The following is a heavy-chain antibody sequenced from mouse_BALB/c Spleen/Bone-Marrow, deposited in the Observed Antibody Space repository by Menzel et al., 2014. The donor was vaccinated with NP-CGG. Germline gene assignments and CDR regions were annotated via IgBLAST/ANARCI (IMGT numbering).Heavy chain of an antibody. Sequence: VKLVESGPELVKPGASVKMSCKASGYTFTSYYIHWVKQRPGQGLEWIGWIYPGDGSTKYNEKFKGKTTLTADKSSSTVYMLLSSLTSEDSAIYFRARDDYGYWGQGTLVTVSA. CDR1: GYTFTSYY. CDR3: ARDDYGY. CDR2: IYPGDGST. J-gene: IGHJ3*01. V-gene: IGHV1S56*01. D-gene: IGHD2-4*01.